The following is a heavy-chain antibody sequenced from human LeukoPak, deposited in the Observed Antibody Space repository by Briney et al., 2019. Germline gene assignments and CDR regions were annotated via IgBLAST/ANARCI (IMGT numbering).Heavy chain of an antibody. CDR3: ARDDSNAFDI. J-gene: IGHJ3*02. CDR1: GFAFNTYS. D-gene: IGHD3-22*01. Sequence: GESLRLSCAASGFAFNTYSMNWVRQAPGKGLEWVSYISSSGSTIYYADSVKGRFTISRDNAKNSLYLQMNSLRAEDTAVYYCARDDSNAFDIWGQGTMVTVSS. V-gene: IGHV3-48*04. CDR2: ISSSGSTI.